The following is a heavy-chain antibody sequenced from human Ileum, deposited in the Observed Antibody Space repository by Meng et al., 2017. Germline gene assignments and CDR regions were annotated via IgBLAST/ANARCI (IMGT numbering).Heavy chain of an antibody. Sequence: HVQPQQWGAGLLKPSETLSLPCAVYGGSFSGYYWSWIRQPPGKGLEWIGEINHSGSTNYNPSLKSRVTISVDTSKNQFSLKLSSVTAADTAVYYCARGGPWFDPWGQGTLVTVSS. CDR2: INHSGST. J-gene: IGHJ5*02. V-gene: IGHV4-34*01. CDR1: GGSFSGYY. CDR3: ARGGPWFDP.